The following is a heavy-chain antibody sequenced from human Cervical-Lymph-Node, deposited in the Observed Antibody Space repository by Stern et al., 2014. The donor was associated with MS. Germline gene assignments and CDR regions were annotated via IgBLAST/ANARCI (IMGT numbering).Heavy chain of an antibody. CDR3: ARRSGSYSFDY. V-gene: IGHV1-18*01. J-gene: IGHJ4*02. D-gene: IGHD1-26*01. CDR1: GYTFTNYG. Sequence: SGAEVKKPGASVKVSCKPTGYTFTNYGISWVRQAPGQGLEWMGWISTYNGRTNYAQKLQGRLTMTRDTSTSTAYMDLRSLTSDDTAVYYCARRSGSYSFDYWGQGTLVTVSS. CDR2: ISTYNGRT.